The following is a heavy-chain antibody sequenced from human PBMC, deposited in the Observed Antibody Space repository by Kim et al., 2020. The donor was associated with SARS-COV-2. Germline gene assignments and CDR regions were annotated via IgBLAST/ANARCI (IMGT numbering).Heavy chain of an antibody. CDR2: IYYRGRT. V-gene: IGHV4-59*01. Sequence: YIYYRGRTNYNPSLKSRVPISVDTSKNQFSLKLSSVTAVDTAVYYCARDSGGSYLRWGQGTLVTVSS. CDR3: ARDSGGSYLR. J-gene: IGHJ4*02. D-gene: IGHD1-26*01.